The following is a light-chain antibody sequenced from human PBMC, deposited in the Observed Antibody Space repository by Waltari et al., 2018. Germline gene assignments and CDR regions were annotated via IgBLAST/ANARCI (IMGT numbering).Light chain of an antibody. Sequence: AIRIPPSPSSLSASTGDRVTITYRTSQGISSYLAWYQQKPGKVPKLLIYAASTLQSGFPSRFSGSGSGTDFILTISCLQSEDFATYYCQQYYNYPPITFGQGTRLEIK. V-gene: IGKV1-8*01. CDR2: AAS. CDR1: QGISSY. J-gene: IGKJ5*01. CDR3: QQYYNYPPIT.